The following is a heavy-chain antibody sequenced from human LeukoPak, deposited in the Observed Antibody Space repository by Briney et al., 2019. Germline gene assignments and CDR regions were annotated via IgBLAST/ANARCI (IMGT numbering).Heavy chain of an antibody. CDR1: GDSISSGDYS. V-gene: IGHV4-30-2*01. Sequence: SQTLSLTCAVSGDSISSGDYSWSWIRQPSGKGLEWIGYIFHSGGSYYNPSLKSRVTISVDKSKNQFSLRLTSVTAADTAVYYCARELWFVNAPGSWFDPWGQGTLVTVSS. J-gene: IGHJ5*02. CDR2: IFHSGGS. CDR3: ARELWFVNAPGSWFDP. D-gene: IGHD3-10*01.